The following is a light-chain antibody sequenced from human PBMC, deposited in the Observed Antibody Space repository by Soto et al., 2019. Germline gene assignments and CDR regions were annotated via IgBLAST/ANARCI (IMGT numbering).Light chain of an antibody. Sequence: EIVLIQSPATLSLSPGERATLSCRASQSISSYLAWYQQKPGQAPRLLIYDASNRATGIPARFSGSGSGTDFTLTISSLEPEDCAVYYCQQRSNWPPITFGQGTRLEIK. V-gene: IGKV3-11*01. CDR1: QSISSY. CDR2: DAS. J-gene: IGKJ5*01. CDR3: QQRSNWPPIT.